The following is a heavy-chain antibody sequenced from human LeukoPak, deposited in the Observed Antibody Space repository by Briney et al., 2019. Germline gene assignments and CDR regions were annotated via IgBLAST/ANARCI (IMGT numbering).Heavy chain of an antibody. J-gene: IGHJ4*02. CDR3: ARADSGTYSINY. CDR1: GYTFTGYN. V-gene: IGHV1-2*02. CDR2: MIPNSGDT. Sequence: ASVKVSCKASGYTFTGYNIHWVRQGPGQGLEWMGWMIPNSGDTNTTQRFQDRVAMTRDTSINTAYMELTGLRSDDTAIYYCARADSGTYSINYWGQGTSVTVFS. D-gene: IGHD1-26*01.